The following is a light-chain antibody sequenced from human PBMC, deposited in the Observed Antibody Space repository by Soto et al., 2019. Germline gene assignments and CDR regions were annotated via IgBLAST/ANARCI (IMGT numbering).Light chain of an antibody. V-gene: IGKV1-5*03. J-gene: IGKJ1*01. CDR3: QQSNSYAWT. Sequence: DIQMTQSPSTLSASVGDRVTITCRASQSISSWLAWYQQKPGKAPKLLISKASSLESGVPSRFSGSGSGTEFTLTISSLQPDDFATYYCQQSNSYAWTFGQGTKVEIK. CDR2: KAS. CDR1: QSISSW.